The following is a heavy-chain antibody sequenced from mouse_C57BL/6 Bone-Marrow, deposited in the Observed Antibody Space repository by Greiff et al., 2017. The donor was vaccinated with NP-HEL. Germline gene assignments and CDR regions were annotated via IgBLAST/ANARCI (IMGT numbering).Heavy chain of an antibody. J-gene: IGHJ2*01. Sequence: EVKLQESGPGLVKPSQSLSLTCSVTGYSITSGYYWNWIRQFPGNKLEWMGYISYDGSNNYNPSLKNRISITRDTSKNQFFLKLNSVTTEDTATYYCARGGSRDYWGQGTTLTVSS. CDR1: GYSITSGYY. CDR3: ARGGSRDY. CDR2: ISYDGSN. V-gene: IGHV3-6*01.